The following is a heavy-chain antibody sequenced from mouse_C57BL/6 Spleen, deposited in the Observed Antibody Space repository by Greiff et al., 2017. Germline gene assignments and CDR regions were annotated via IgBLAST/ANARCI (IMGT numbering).Heavy chain of an antibody. D-gene: IGHD2-2*01. CDR2: IRSKSNNYAT. CDR1: GFSFNNYA. Sequence: GGGLVQPKGSLKLSCAASGFSFNNYAMNWVRQAPGKGLEWVARIRSKSNNYATYYADSVKDRFTISRDDSESMLYLHMNNLKTEDTAMYYCVRHDSGYRGYFDVWGTGTTVTVSS. J-gene: IGHJ1*03. CDR3: VRHDSGYRGYFDV. V-gene: IGHV10-1*01.